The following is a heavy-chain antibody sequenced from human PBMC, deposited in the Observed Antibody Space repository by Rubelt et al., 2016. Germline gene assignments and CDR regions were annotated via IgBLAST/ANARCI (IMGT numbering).Heavy chain of an antibody. V-gene: IGHV4-59*01. CDR3: AREGRGSSSWYFDY. J-gene: IGHJ4*02. Sequence: QVQLQESGPGLVKPSETLSLTCTVSGGSISSYYWSWIRQPPGKGLEWIGEINHSGSTNYNPSLKRRVTISVDTSKNQFSLKLSSVTAADTAVYYCAREGRGSSSWYFDYWGQGTLVTVSS. CDR2: INHSGST. CDR1: GGSISSYY. D-gene: IGHD6-13*01.